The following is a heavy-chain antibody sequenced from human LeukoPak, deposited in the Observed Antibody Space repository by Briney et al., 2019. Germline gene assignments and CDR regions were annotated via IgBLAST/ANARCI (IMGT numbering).Heavy chain of an antibody. V-gene: IGHV4-59*01. CDR1: GGSISSYY. Sequence: SETLSLTCTVSGGSISSYYWSWIRQPPGKGLEWIGHIYYSGSTNYNPSLKSRVTISVDTSKNQFSLKLSSVTAADTAVYYCAGDSMGAAADYYYYGMDVWGQGTTVTVSS. CDR3: AGDSMGAAADYYYYGMDV. D-gene: IGHD6-13*01. CDR2: IYYSGST. J-gene: IGHJ6*02.